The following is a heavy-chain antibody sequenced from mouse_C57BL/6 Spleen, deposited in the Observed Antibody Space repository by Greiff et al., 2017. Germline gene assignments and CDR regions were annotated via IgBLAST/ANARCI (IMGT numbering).Heavy chain of an antibody. V-gene: IGHV3-6*01. D-gene: IGHD2-1*01. CDR3: ARGSGGNYRGNLYAMDY. CDR1: GYSITSGYY. Sequence: EVQLQESGPGLVKPSQSLSLTCSVTGYSITSGYYWNWIRQFPGNKLEWMGYISYDGSNNYNPSLKNRISITRDTSKNQFFLKLNSVTTEDTATYYCARGSGGNYRGNLYAMDYWGQGTSVTVSS. CDR2: ISYDGSN. J-gene: IGHJ4*01.